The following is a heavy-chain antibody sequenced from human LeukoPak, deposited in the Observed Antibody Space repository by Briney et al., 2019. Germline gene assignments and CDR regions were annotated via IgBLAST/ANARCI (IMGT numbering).Heavy chain of an antibody. D-gene: IGHD3-10*01. CDR3: AKDIGYYGSGSPDY. Sequence: GGSLRLSCAASGFTFDDYAMHWVRQAPGKGLEWVSGISWNSGSISYADSVKGRFTISRDNAKNSLYLQMNSLRAEDTALYYCAKDIGYYGSGSPDYWGQGTLVTVSS. V-gene: IGHV3-9*01. CDR1: GFTFDDYA. CDR2: ISWNSGSI. J-gene: IGHJ4*02.